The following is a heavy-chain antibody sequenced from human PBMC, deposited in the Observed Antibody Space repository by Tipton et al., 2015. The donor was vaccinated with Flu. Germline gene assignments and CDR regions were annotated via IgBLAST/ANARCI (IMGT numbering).Heavy chain of an antibody. Sequence: TLSLTCTVSGGSISSSSYYWSWIRQPPGKGLEWIGSMLYGGSTYYNPSLESRVTISLDTSKNQFSLKLSSVTAADTAVYYCARDDSGFNDYWGPGTLVTVSS. V-gene: IGHV4-39*07. D-gene: IGHD3-22*01. CDR3: ARDDSGFNDY. CDR1: GGSISSSSYY. J-gene: IGHJ4*02. CDR2: MLYGGST.